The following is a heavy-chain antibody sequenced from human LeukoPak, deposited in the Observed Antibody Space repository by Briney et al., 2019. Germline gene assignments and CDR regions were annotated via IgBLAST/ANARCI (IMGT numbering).Heavy chain of an antibody. CDR3: ARDHNEYDFLSDAYLGYFDY. CDR1: GGYISSYY. Sequence: SETLSLTCTVSGGYISSYYWGWIRQPAGKGLEWLGRIYTDGSTNYNPSLRRRISMSVDLSANQFTLRLSSVTAADTAIYYCARDHNEYDFLSDAYLGYFDYWGQGALVTVSS. D-gene: IGHD3-3*01. J-gene: IGHJ4*02. V-gene: IGHV4-4*07. CDR2: IYTDGST.